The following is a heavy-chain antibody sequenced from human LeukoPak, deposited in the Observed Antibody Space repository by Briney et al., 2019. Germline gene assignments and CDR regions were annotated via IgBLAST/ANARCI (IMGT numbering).Heavy chain of an antibody. J-gene: IGHJ4*02. CDR3: ARSPQEQLEYYFDY. D-gene: IGHD6-13*01. Sequence: GGSLRLSCAASGFTFNSYAMHWVRQAPGKGLEWVAVISYDGSNKYYADSVKGRFTISRDNSKNTLYLQMNSLRAEDTAVYYCARSPQEQLEYYFDYWGQGTLATVSS. CDR1: GFTFNSYA. V-gene: IGHV3-30-3*01. CDR2: ISYDGSNK.